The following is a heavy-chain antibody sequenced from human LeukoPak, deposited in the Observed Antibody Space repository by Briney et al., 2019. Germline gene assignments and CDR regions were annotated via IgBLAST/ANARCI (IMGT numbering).Heavy chain of an antibody. CDR2: IKRDGTDK. CDR1: GFTFTNYW. D-gene: IGHD6-19*01. V-gene: IGHV3-7*01. CDR3: TRALYNTGWYPDYFDS. J-gene: IGHJ4*02. Sequence: RGSLRLSCAASGFTFTNYWMSWVRQAPGKGLEWLANIKRDGTDKYYVGSVEGRFTISRDNAKNSLFLQMSSLRAEDTAIYYCTRALYNTGWYPDYFDSWGQGTLVTVSS.